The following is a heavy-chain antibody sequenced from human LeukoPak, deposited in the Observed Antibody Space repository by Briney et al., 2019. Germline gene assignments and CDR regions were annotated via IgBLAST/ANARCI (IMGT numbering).Heavy chain of an antibody. D-gene: IGHD6-19*01. J-gene: IGHJ4*02. V-gene: IGHV3-7*01. CDR3: AREDSSGWYEGY. Sequence: GGSLRLSFAASGFTFSSYWMSWVRQAPGKGLEWVANIKQDGSEKYYVDSVKGRFTISRDNAKNSLHLQMNSLRAEDTAVYYCAREDSSGWYEGYWGQGTLVTVSS. CDR1: GFTFSSYW. CDR2: IKQDGSEK.